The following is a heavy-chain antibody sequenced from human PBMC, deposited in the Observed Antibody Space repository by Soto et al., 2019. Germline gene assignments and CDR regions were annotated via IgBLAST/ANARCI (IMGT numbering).Heavy chain of an antibody. CDR1: GFTFISHA. J-gene: IGHJ4*02. CDR3: ARDARNADYDY. V-gene: IGHV3-48*02. Sequence: EVQLVESGGGLFQPGGSRRLSCAGPGFTFISHAMNWVRKAPGKGLEWVAYIHSIRSIIYYADSVKGRFTISRDNAKNSLYLQMDSLRDEDTAVYYCARDARNADYDYWGQGTLVTVSS. D-gene: IGHD3-16*01. CDR2: IHSIRSII.